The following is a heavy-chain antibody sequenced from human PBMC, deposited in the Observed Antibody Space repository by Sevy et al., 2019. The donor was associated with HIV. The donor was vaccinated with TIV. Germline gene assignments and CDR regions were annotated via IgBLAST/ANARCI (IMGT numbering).Heavy chain of an antibody. CDR2: IRSKANSYAT. J-gene: IGHJ6*02. V-gene: IGHV3-73*01. D-gene: IGHD5-18*01. Sequence: GGSLRLSCAASGFSFSGSAVHWVRQASGKGLEWVGRIRSKANSYATADAASVKGRFTISRDDSKNTAYLQMNSLKTEDTAVYYCTSLPDSTTYYYGMDVWGQGTTVTVSS. CDR1: GFSFSGSA. CDR3: TSLPDSTTYYYGMDV.